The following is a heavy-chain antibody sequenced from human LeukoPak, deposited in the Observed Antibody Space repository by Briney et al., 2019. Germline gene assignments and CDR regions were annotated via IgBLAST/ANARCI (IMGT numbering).Heavy chain of an antibody. Sequence: PGGSLRLSCAASGFTVSTNYMSWVRQATEKGLEWVSILYSRGSTYYAHSVKGRFTISRDDSKNTLYLQMNSLRAEDTAVYYCASGGMGARKFYSDPFHYWGQGTLVTVSS. CDR3: ASGGMGARKFYSDPFHY. J-gene: IGHJ4*02. CDR1: GFTVSTNY. D-gene: IGHD2-15*01. CDR2: LYSRGST. V-gene: IGHV3-53*01.